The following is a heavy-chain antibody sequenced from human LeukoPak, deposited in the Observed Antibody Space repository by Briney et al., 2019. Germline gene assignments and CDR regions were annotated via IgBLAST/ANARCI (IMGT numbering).Heavy chain of an antibody. CDR1: GFTFDDYA. J-gene: IGHJ4*02. CDR3: ARGPTTVTTSEY. Sequence: GRSLRLSCAASGFTFDDYAMHWVRQAPGKGLEWVSGISWDSGSVDSADSVKGRFTISRDNARNSLYLQMSSLRAEDTALYYCARGPTTVTTSEYWGQGTLVTVSS. V-gene: IGHV3-9*01. CDR2: ISWDSGSV. D-gene: IGHD4-17*01.